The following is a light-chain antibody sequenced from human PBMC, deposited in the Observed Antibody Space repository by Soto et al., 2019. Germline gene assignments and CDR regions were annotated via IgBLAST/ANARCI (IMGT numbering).Light chain of an antibody. V-gene: IGKV1-39*01. Sequence: DIQMTQSPSSLSASVGDGVTITCRASQSISIYLNWYQQRPGKAPKLLIYAASTLQGGVPSRFSGSGSGTDFTLTISSLQPEDFATYYCQQSYRSTVTFGQGTKVEIK. CDR1: QSISIY. CDR3: QQSYRSTVT. CDR2: AAS. J-gene: IGKJ1*01.